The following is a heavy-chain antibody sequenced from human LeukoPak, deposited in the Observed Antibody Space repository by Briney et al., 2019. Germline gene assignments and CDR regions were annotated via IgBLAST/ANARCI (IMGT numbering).Heavy chain of an antibody. D-gene: IGHD2-2*01. CDR2: ISSTSSTM. CDR1: GFTFSSFS. J-gene: IGHJ4*02. Sequence: GGSLRLSCAASGFTFSSFSMDWVRQAPGKGLEWLSYISSTSSTMLYTDSVKGRFTISRDNAKNSLYLQMHSLRAEDTAVYYCARSRSGYQFDYWGQGTLVTVST. V-gene: IGHV3-48*01. CDR3: ARSRSGYQFDY.